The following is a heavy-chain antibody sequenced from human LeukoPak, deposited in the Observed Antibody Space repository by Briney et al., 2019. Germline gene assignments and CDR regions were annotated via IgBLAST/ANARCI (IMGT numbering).Heavy chain of an antibody. CDR2: ISGSGGST. CDR1: GFTFSSYA. V-gene: IGHV3-23*01. CDR3: AKGLRYDSSSNSGGAFDI. D-gene: IGHD3-22*01. J-gene: IGHJ3*02. Sequence: GGSLRLSCAASGFTFSSYAMSWVRQAPGKGLEWVSAISGSGGSTYYADSVKGRFTISRDNSKNTLYLQMNSLRAEDTAVYYCAKGLRYDSSSNSGGAFDIWGQGTMVTVSS.